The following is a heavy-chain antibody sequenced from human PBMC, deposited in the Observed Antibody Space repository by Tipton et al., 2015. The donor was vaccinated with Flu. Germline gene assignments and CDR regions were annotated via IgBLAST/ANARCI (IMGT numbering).Heavy chain of an antibody. CDR2: IKQDGSEK. V-gene: IGHV3-7*01. Sequence: AVSGFTFSSYWMSWVRQAPGKGLEWVAKIKQDGSEKSYVDSVKGRFTISRDNAKNSLYLQMNSLRAEDTAVYFCARSSYSSSWFFDYWGQGTLVTVSS. CDR1: GFTFSSYW. J-gene: IGHJ4*02. D-gene: IGHD6-13*01. CDR3: ARSSYSSSWFFDY.